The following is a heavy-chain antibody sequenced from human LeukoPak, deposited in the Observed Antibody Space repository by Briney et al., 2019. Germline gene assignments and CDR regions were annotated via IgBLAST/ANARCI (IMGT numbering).Heavy chain of an antibody. V-gene: IGHV4-34*01. D-gene: IGHD3-22*01. CDR2: INHSGSN. CDR3: ARGVRYYDSTFLPLVAFDI. Sequence: SETLSLTCAVYGGSFSGYYWSWIRQPPGKGLEWIGEINHSGSNNYNPSFKSRVTISVDTSKNQFSLRLSSVTAADTAVYYCARGVRYYDSTFLPLVAFDIWGQGTMVTVSS. J-gene: IGHJ3*02. CDR1: GGSFSGYY.